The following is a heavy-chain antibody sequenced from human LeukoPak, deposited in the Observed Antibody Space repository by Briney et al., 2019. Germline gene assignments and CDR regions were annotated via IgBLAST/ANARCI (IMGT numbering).Heavy chain of an antibody. CDR2: INPNSGGT. CDR1: GYTFTGYY. CDR3: ARDGNSYSSSWERFYFDY. J-gene: IGHJ4*02. Sequence: ASVKVSCQASGYTFTGYYMHWVRQAPGQGLEWMGWINPNSGGTNYAQKFQGRVTMTRDKSINTAYMELSRRRSDDTAVYYCARDGNSYSSSWERFYFDYWGQGTLVTVSS. D-gene: IGHD6-13*01. V-gene: IGHV1-2*02.